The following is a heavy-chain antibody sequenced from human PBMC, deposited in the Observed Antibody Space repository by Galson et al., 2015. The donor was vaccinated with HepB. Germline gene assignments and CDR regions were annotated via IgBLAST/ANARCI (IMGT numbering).Heavy chain of an antibody. CDR1: GYPFTING. D-gene: IGHD1-7*01. Sequence: SVKVSCKASGYPFTINGISWVRQAPGQGLEWMGWISANSGSTIYAYKFQGRVTLTTDTSTSTAYMELRNLGSDDTAVYYCARDRNYRFDHWGQGTLVTVSP. CDR3: ARDRNYRFDH. CDR2: ISANSGST. V-gene: IGHV1-18*01. J-gene: IGHJ4*02.